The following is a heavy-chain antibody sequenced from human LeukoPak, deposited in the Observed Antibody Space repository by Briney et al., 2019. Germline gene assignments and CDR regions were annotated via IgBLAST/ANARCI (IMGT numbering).Heavy chain of an antibody. Sequence: PSGTLSLTCAVSGGSISSTNWWSWVRQPPGKGLEWMGEIHYSGRTNYNPSLKSRVTISVDKSKNQFSLKLSSVTAADTAVYYCARLYLPATRFDYWGQGTLVTVSS. J-gene: IGHJ4*02. CDR1: GGSISSTNW. D-gene: IGHD5-24*01. V-gene: IGHV4-4*02. CDR2: IHYSGRT. CDR3: ARLYLPATRFDY.